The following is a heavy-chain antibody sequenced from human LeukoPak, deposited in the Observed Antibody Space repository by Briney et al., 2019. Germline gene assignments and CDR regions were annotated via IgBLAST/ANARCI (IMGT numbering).Heavy chain of an antibody. D-gene: IGHD6-13*01. J-gene: IGHJ4*02. CDR1: GGSISSGGYY. CDR3: ARAAARNFDY. CDR2: IYYSGST. Sequence: SETLSLTCTVSGGSISSGGYYWSWLRQHPGKGLEWIGYIYYSGSTYYNPSLKSRVTISVDTSKNQFSLKLSSVTAADTAVYYCARAAARNFDYWGQGTLVTVSS. V-gene: IGHV4-31*03.